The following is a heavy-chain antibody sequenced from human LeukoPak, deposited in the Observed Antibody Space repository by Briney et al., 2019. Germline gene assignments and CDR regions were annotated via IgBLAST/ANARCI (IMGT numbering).Heavy chain of an antibody. V-gene: IGHV4-39*01. CDR3: XXAVNTXGXF. CDR1: GGSVSSNSYY. D-gene: IGHD3-3*01. CDR2: IYYSGDT. J-gene: IGHJ4*02. Sequence: SETLSLTCTVSGGSVSSNSYYWAWIRQPPGKGLEWIGSIYYSGDTYYSPSLKSRVTTSVDTSMNQLSLKLSSVTAGDTAVYYCXXAVNTXGXFWGQGXLVTVS.